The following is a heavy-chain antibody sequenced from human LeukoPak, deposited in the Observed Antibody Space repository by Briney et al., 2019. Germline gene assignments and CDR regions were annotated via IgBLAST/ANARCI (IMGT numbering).Heavy chain of an antibody. D-gene: IGHD2-15*01. J-gene: IGHJ1*01. V-gene: IGHV3-30*04. CDR1: GFTFSSYA. Sequence: GGSLRLSCAASGFTFSSYAMHWVRQAPGKGLEWVAVISYDGSNKYYADSVKGRFTISRDNSKNTLYLEMNSLRPEDTAVYYCAKEAGASARNFQHWGQGTLVTVSS. CDR3: AKEAGASARNFQH. CDR2: ISYDGSNK.